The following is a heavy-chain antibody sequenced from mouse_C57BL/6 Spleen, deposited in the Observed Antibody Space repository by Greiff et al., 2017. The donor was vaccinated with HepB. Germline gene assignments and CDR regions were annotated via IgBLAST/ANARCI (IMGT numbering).Heavy chain of an antibody. CDR2: MSDGGSYT. V-gene: IGHV5-4*03. CDR3: ARGYSNGYFDY. D-gene: IGHD2-5*01. Sequence: EVKLVESGGGLVKPGGSLKLSCAASGFTFSSYAMSWVRQTPEKRLEWVATMSDGGSYTYYPDNVKGRFTFSRDNAKNNLYLQMSHLKSEDTAMYYCARGYSNGYFDYWGQGTTLTVSS. J-gene: IGHJ2*01. CDR1: GFTFSSYA.